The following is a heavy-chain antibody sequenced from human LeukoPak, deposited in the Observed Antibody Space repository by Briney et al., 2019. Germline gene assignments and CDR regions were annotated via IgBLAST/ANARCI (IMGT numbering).Heavy chain of an antibody. CDR1: GYTFTGYY. D-gene: IGHD5-12*01. V-gene: IGHV1-2*02. CDR3: ARVGGYDSFDY. J-gene: IGHJ4*02. CDR2: INPNSGGT. Sequence: ASVQVSCQASGYTFTGYYMHWVRPAPGQGLEWMGWINPNSGGTNYAQKFQGRVTMTRDTSISTAYMELSRLRSDDTAVYYCARVGGYDSFDYWGQGTLVTVSS.